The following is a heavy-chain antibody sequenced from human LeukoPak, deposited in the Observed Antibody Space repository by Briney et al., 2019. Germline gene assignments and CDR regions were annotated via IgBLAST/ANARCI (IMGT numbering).Heavy chain of an antibody. Sequence: GGSLRLSCAASGFTFDDYAMHWVRQAPGKGLEWVSGISWNSGSIGYADSVKGRFTISRDNAKNSLYLQMNSLRAEDTALYYCAKARGGYNIEDAFDIWGQGTMVTVSS. V-gene: IGHV3-9*01. J-gene: IGHJ3*02. D-gene: IGHD5-24*01. CDR1: GFTFDDYA. CDR2: ISWNSGSI. CDR3: AKARGGYNIEDAFDI.